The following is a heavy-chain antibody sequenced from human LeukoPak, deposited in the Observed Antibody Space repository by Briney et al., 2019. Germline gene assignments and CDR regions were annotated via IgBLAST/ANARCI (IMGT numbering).Heavy chain of an antibody. Sequence: GGSLRLSCAASGFTFSSYCMNWVRQAPGKGLEWVAIINQDGSDKYYVGSVRGRFTISRDYYKNSLYLQMNSLRAEDTAVYYSVRPLYGGDDHWGQGTLVNVLS. J-gene: IGHJ5*02. CDR3: VRPLYGGDDH. D-gene: IGHD3-16*01. CDR1: GFTFSSYC. CDR2: INQDGSDK. V-gene: IGHV3-7*01.